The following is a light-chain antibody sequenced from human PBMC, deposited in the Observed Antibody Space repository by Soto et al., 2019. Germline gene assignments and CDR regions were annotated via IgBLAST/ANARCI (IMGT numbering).Light chain of an antibody. Sequence: DIVLTQSPGTLYLSPGERATLSCRASQSASSSYLAWYQQKPGQAPRLLIYGASNRATGIPARFSGSGSGTDFTLTISSLEAEDFAVYYCQQRSNWPPITFGQGTRLEIK. J-gene: IGKJ5*01. V-gene: IGKV3-11*01. CDR3: QQRSNWPPIT. CDR1: QSASSSY. CDR2: GAS.